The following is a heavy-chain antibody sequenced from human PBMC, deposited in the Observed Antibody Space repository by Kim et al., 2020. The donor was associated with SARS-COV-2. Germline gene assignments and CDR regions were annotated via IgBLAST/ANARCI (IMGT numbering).Heavy chain of an antibody. Sequence: QKCQGRVTMTRDTSTSTVYMELSSLRSEDTAVYYCALSSYGDYHGVFDYWGQGTLVTVSS. J-gene: IGHJ4*02. V-gene: IGHV1-46*01. D-gene: IGHD4-17*01. CDR3: ALSSYGDYHGVFDY.